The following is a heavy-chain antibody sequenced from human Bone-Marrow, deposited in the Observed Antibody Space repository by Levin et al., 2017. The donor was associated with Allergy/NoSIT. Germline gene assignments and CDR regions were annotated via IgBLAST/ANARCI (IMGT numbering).Heavy chain of an antibody. CDR2: MYSADNT. Sequence: GESLKISCAASGLTVSSNGMTWVRQAPGKGLESVALMYSADNTYYADSVKGRFTISSDNSRNTLYLQMNSLRAEDTAVYYCSRVGYKDAFDIWGQGTLVTVSS. V-gene: IGHV3-66*01. D-gene: IGHD2-2*02. CDR1: GLTVSSNG. J-gene: IGHJ3*02. CDR3: SRVGYKDAFDI.